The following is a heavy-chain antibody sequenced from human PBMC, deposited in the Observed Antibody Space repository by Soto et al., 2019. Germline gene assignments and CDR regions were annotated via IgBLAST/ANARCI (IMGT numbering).Heavy chain of an antibody. CDR1: GYTFTSYG. V-gene: IGHV1-18*01. D-gene: IGHD2-15*01. CDR3: ARDTDIVVVVAATGGDAFDI. Sequence: QVQLVQSGAEVKKPGASVKVSCKASGYTFTSYGISWVRQAPGQGLEWMGCISAYNGNTNYAQKLQGRVTMTTDTSTSTAYMELRSLRSDDTAVYYCARDTDIVVVVAATGGDAFDIWGQGTMVTVSS. CDR2: ISAYNGNT. J-gene: IGHJ3*02.